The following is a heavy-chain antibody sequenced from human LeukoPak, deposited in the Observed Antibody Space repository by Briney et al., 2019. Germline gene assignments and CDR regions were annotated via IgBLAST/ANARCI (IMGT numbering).Heavy chain of an antibody. Sequence: GASVTVSCTASGYTFTSYYMHWVRQAPGQGLEWMGIINPSGGSTSYAQKFQGRVTITADKSTSTAYMELSSLRSEDTAVYYCAREAAAGPSFDYWGQGTLVTVSS. CDR1: GYTFTSYY. D-gene: IGHD6-13*01. CDR2: INPSGGST. J-gene: IGHJ4*02. V-gene: IGHV1-46*01. CDR3: AREAAAGPSFDY.